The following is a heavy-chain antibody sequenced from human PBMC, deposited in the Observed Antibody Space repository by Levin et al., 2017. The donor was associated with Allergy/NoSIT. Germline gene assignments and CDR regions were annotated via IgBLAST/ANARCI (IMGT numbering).Heavy chain of an antibody. Sequence: GESLKISCKTSGYTFTSFGISWVRQAPGQGLEWMGWSSAYNGNTNYAQKFQGRVTATTDTSTSTAYMEVRSLTSDDTAVYYCARDLGKLPLAIFFAYWGQGTQVTVSS. CDR2: SSAYNGNT. V-gene: IGHV1-18*01. D-gene: IGHD3-16*01. CDR1: GYTFTSFG. J-gene: IGHJ4*02. CDR3: ARDLGKLPLAIFFAY.